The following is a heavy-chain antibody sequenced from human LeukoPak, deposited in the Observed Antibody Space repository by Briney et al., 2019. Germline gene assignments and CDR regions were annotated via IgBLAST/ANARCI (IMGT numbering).Heavy chain of an antibody. V-gene: IGHV3-64*01. D-gene: IGHD6-19*01. J-gene: IGHJ2*01. CDR2: ISRNGGST. CDR3: ARGGVAVAGTLWYFDP. Sequence: GGSLRLSCAASGFPFSSYAMHWVRQAPGKGLEYVSGISRNGGSTYYANSVKGRFTVSRDSSKNTLYLQMGSLRAEDMAVYYCARGGVAVAGTLWYFDPWGRGTLVTVSS. CDR1: GFPFSSYA.